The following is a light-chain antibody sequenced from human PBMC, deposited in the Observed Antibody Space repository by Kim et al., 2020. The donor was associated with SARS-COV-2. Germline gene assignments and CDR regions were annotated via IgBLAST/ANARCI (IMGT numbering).Light chain of an antibody. CDR2: GKN. J-gene: IGLJ3*02. V-gene: IGLV3-19*01. CDR1: SLRSYY. Sequence: LGQTVRITCQGDSLRSYYASWYQQKPGQAPVLVIYGKNNRPSGIPDRFSGSSSGNTASLTITGAQAEDEADYYCNSRDSSGNPRWVFGRGTQLTVL. CDR3: NSRDSSGNPRWV.